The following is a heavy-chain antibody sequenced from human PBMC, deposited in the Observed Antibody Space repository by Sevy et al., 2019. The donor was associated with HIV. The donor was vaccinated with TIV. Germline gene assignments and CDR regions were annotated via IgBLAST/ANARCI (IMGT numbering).Heavy chain of an antibody. CDR3: ARHPILEAYYGIDV. Sequence: GESLKISCKGSGYSFTNYWISWVRQMPGKGLEWMGRIDPSDSYINYNPSFQGHVTISGDKSINTAYLQWTSLKASDTAMYYCARHPILEAYYGIDVRGQGTTVTVSS. J-gene: IGHJ6*02. CDR1: GYSFTNYW. V-gene: IGHV5-10-1*01. CDR2: IDPSDSYI.